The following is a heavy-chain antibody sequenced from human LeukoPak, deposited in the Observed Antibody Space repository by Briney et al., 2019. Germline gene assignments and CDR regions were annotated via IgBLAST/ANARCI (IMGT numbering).Heavy chain of an antibody. CDR3: GRGASLAD. Sequence: QPGGSLRLSCAASGFSFSDFWMTWVRQAPGKGLEWVANINQYGRATYYVDSVKGRFTVSRDNAKNSLYLQMNNLRAEDTAIYYCGRGASLADWGPGTLVTVSS. CDR2: INQYGRAT. D-gene: IGHD1-26*01. CDR1: GFSFSDFW. V-gene: IGHV3-7*01. J-gene: IGHJ4*02.